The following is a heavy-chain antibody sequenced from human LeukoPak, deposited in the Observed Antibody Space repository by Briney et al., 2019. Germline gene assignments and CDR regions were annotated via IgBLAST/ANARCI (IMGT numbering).Heavy chain of an antibody. CDR3: AKQGVATIVGYYYYYMDV. Sequence: GGSLRLSCAASGFTFGSYWMSWVRQAPGKGLEWVANIKQDGSEKYYVDSVKGRFTISRDNAKNSLYLQMNSLRAEDTAVYYCAKQGVATIVGYYYYYMDVWGKGTTVTISS. CDR1: GFTFGSYW. CDR2: IKQDGSEK. V-gene: IGHV3-7*03. D-gene: IGHD5-12*01. J-gene: IGHJ6*03.